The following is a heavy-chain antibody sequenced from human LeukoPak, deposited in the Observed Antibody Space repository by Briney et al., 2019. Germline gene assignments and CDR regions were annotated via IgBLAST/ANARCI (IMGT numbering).Heavy chain of an antibody. CDR1: GFTFSSYW. CDR2: INQDGSEK. V-gene: IGHV3-7*01. Sequence: GGSLRLSCADSGFTFSSYWMNWVRQAPGKGLEWVANINQDGSEKYYVDSVKGRFTISRDNAKNSLYLQMNSLRAEDTAVYYCAELGITMIGGVWGKGTTVTISS. D-gene: IGHD3-10*02. J-gene: IGHJ6*04. CDR3: AELGITMIGGV.